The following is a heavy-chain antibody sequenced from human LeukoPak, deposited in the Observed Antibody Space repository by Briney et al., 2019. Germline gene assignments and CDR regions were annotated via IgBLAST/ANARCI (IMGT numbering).Heavy chain of an antibody. CDR1: GFTFSSYG. J-gene: IGHJ3*02. Sequence: PGGSLRLSCAVSGFTFSSYGMSWVRQAPGKGLEWVSAISGSGGRTYYADSVKGRFTISRDNSKNPLYLQMNSLRAEDTAVYCCAKDSHTVLRYCDRFREVSAFDIWGQGTMVTVSS. V-gene: IGHV3-23*01. CDR3: AKDSHTVLRYCDRFREVSAFDI. D-gene: IGHD3-9*01. CDR2: ISGSGGRT.